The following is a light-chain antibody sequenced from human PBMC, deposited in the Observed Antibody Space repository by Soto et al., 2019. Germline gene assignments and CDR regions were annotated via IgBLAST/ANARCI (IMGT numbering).Light chain of an antibody. Sequence: AIQMTQSPSSLSASVGDRVTITFRASQAIRNDLGWYQQKPGKPTKLLIYAASTLQSGVPSRFSGSGSGTDLTLTISSLQPEDLATYYCLQDDNYPWTFGQGTKVEIK. V-gene: IGKV1-6*01. J-gene: IGKJ1*01. CDR1: QAIRND. CDR2: AAS. CDR3: LQDDNYPWT.